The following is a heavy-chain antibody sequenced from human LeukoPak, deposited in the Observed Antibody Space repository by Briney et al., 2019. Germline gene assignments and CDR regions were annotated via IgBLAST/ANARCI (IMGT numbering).Heavy chain of an antibody. CDR3: ARDSKHEWFGDNWFDP. Sequence: PGGSLRLSCAASGFTFSRYAMHWVRQAPGKGLEWLAFISYGGSNKYYADSVKGRFTISRDNSKNTVYLQMNSLRAEDTAVYYCARDSKHEWFGDNWFDPWGQGTLVTVSS. CDR2: ISYGGSNK. J-gene: IGHJ5*02. V-gene: IGHV3-30*04. D-gene: IGHD3-10*01. CDR1: GFTFSRYA.